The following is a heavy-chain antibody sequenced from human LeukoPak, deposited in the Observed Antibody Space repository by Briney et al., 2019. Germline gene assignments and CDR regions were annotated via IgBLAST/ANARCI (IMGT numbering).Heavy chain of an antibody. Sequence: GSLRLSCAASGFTFSSYGMHWVRQAPGKGLEWVAFIRYDGSNKYYADSVKGRFTISRDNSKNTLYLQMNSLRAEDTAVYYCAKDGQSHGSYWYFDLWGRGTLVTVSS. D-gene: IGHD1-26*01. V-gene: IGHV3-30*02. CDR3: AKDGQSHGSYWYFDL. CDR2: IRYDGSNK. J-gene: IGHJ2*01. CDR1: GFTFSSYG.